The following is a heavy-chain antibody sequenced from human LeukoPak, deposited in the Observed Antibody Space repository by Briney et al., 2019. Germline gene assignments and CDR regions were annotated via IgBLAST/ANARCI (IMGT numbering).Heavy chain of an antibody. J-gene: IGHJ4*02. CDR2: MVPIFGTA. CDR3: ARDLRRGLIAARIFDY. D-gene: IGHD6-6*01. V-gene: IGHV1-69*13. CDR1: GGTFSRYA. Sequence: SVMVSCKASGGTFSRYAISRVRQAPGRGLEWMGGMVPIFGTANYAQKFQGRVTITADESTSTAYMELSSLRSEDTAVYYCARDLRRGLIAARIFDYWGQGTLVTVSS.